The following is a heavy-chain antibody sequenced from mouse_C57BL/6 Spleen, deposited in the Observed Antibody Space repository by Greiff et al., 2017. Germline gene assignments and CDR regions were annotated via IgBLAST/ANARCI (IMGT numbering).Heavy chain of an antibody. J-gene: IGHJ1*03. V-gene: IGHV1-50*01. CDR2: IDPSDSYT. CDR3: ARDYYGSTTYFDV. D-gene: IGHD1-1*01. Sequence: QVQLQQPGAELVKPGASVKLSCKASGYTFTSYWMQWVKQRPGQGLEWIGEIDPSDSYTNYNQKFKGKATLTVDTSSSTAYMQLSSLTSEDSAVYYCARDYYGSTTYFDVWGTGTTVTVSS. CDR1: GYTFTSYW.